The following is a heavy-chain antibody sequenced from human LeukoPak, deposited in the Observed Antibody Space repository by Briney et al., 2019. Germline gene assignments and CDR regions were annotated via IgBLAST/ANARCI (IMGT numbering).Heavy chain of an antibody. J-gene: IGHJ4*02. D-gene: IGHD3-10*01. CDR3: VSWADKHAPMAVFDY. Sequence: GASVKVSCKGSGYTFTDYYMHWVRQAPGQGLEWMGWINLNNGATNYVQKFQDRVTMTRDTSISTAYMEVSRLRYDDTAVYYCVSWADKHAPMAVFDYWGQGTLVTVSS. CDR2: INLNNGAT. CDR1: GYTFTDYY. V-gene: IGHV1-2*02.